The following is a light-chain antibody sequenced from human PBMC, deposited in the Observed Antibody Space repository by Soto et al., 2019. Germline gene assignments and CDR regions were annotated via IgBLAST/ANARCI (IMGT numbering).Light chain of an antibody. Sequence: QSVLTQPPSVSGAPGQRVTISCTGSSSNIGAGYDVHWYQQLPGTAPKLLIYGNSNRPSGVPDRFSGSKSGTSASLAITGLQAEDEADYYCQSYDSRLRGRVFGGGTQLTVL. CDR2: GNS. CDR1: SSNIGAGYD. J-gene: IGLJ3*02. CDR3: QSYDSRLRGRV. V-gene: IGLV1-40*01.